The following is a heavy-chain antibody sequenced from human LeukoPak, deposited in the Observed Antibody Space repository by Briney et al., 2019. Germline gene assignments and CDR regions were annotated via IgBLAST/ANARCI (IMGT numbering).Heavy chain of an antibody. D-gene: IGHD2-2*01. J-gene: IGHJ4*02. CDR2: INHSGST. CDR1: GGSISSYY. Sequence: SETLSLTCTVSGGSISSYYWSWIRQPPGKGLEWIGEINHSGSTNYNPSLKSRVTISVDTSKNQFSLKLSSVTAADTAVYYCARGPGQLLSSYFDYWGQGTLVTVSS. V-gene: IGHV4-34*01. CDR3: ARGPGQLLSSYFDY.